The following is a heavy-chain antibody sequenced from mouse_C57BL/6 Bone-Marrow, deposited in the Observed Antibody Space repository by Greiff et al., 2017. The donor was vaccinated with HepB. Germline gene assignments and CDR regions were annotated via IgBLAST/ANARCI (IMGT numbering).Heavy chain of an antibody. J-gene: IGHJ1*03. V-gene: IGHV1-15*01. CDR3: FYGYDGYWYFDV. CDR2: IDPETGGT. D-gene: IGHD2-2*01. CDR1: GYTFTDYE. Sequence: VKLMESGAELVRPGASVTLSCKASGYTFTDYEMHWVKQTPVHGLEWIGAIDPETGGTAYNQKFKGKAILTADKSSSTAYMELRSLTSEDSAVYYCFYGYDGYWYFDVWGTGTTVTVSS.